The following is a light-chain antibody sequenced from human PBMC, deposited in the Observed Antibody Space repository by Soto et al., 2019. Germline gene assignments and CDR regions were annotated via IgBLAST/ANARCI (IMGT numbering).Light chain of an antibody. CDR2: GNS. Sequence: QSALTQTPSVSGAPGQRVTISCTGSSSNIGAGYDVHWYQQLPGTAPKLLIYGNSNRPSGVPDRFSGSKSGTSASLAITGLQAEDEADYYCQSYDSRLSWVFGGGTKVTVL. V-gene: IGLV1-40*01. CDR1: SSNIGAGYD. J-gene: IGLJ3*02. CDR3: QSYDSRLSWV.